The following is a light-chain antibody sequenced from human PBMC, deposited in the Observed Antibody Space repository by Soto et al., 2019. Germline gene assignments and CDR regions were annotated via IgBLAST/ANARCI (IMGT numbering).Light chain of an antibody. Sequence: QSVLTQPASVSGSPGQSITIPCTRTSSDVGDYQYVSWYQQHPGKAPRLLIYDVSYRPSGVSNRFAGSKSGDTASLTISGLQPEDEADYYCSSYTTSNTVLFGGGTQLTVL. CDR3: SSYTTSNTVL. CDR2: DVS. V-gene: IGLV2-14*03. J-gene: IGLJ3*02. CDR1: SSDVGDYQY.